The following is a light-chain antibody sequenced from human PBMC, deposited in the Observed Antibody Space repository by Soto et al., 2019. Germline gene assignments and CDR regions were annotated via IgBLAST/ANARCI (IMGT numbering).Light chain of an antibody. Sequence: EIVMTQSPATLSVSPGERATLSCRASQSASVNLAWYQQKPGQAPRLLIYAASTRATGVPARFSGSGSGTEFTLTISSLQSEDFAVYYCQQYNNWPPWTFGQGTKVEIK. CDR1: QSASVN. CDR2: AAS. J-gene: IGKJ1*01. V-gene: IGKV3-15*01. CDR3: QQYNNWPPWT.